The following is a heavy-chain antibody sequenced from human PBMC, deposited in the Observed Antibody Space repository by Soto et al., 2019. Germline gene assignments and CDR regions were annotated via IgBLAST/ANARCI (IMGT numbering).Heavy chain of an antibody. Sequence: SEPLAITSTFSGASINSGGYYWSWVRQLPGKGLEWIGYIYFSGSTYYNPSLESRVIISLDTSQNQFSLKLSSVTDADTAVYYCATGNAWEALLAYWGQGTRVTVSS. CDR1: GASINSGGYY. CDR3: ATGNAWEALLAY. CDR2: IYFSGST. D-gene: IGHD1-26*01. J-gene: IGHJ4*02. V-gene: IGHV4-31*03.